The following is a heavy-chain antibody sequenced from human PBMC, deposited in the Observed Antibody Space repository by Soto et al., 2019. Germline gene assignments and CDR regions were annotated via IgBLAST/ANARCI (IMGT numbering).Heavy chain of an antibody. CDR2: IYYSGST. D-gene: IGHD2-15*01. CDR3: ARGGGNFEY. CDR1: GASIRSYY. V-gene: IGHV4-59*01. J-gene: IGHJ4*02. Sequence: SETLSLTCTVSGASIRSYYWSWIRQPPGKGLEWIGYIYYSGSTNYNPSLKSRVTISVDTSKNQFSLKLSSVTAADTAVYYCARGGGNFEYWGQGTLVTVSS.